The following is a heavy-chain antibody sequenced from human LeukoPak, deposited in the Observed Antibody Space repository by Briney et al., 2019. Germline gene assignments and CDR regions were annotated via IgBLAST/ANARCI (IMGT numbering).Heavy chain of an antibody. V-gene: IGHV1-2*02. D-gene: IGHD1-26*01. CDR2: INPYSGDT. Sequence: ASVKVSCKASGYTFTDYHIHWVRQAPGQGLEWMGWINPYSGDTNFAQKFQGRVTMTRDTSISTAYKELSSLRSEDTAVYYCARDHVGSADYWGQGTLVTVSS. CDR1: GYTFTDYH. J-gene: IGHJ4*02. CDR3: ARDHVGSADY.